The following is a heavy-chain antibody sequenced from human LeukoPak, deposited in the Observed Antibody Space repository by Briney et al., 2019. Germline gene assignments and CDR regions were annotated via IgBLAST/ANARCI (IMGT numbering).Heavy chain of an antibody. D-gene: IGHD2-21*02. Sequence: PGASVKVSCKTSGYSFTGHYVHWVRQAPGQGLEWMGWIHPKSGDTNYALKFHGRVTMTRDTSISTVYMDLSRLSSDDTAVYYCARDYFGDSLLDYWGQGTRVTVSS. V-gene: IGHV1-2*02. J-gene: IGHJ4*02. CDR3: ARDYFGDSLLDY. CDR1: GYSFTGHY. CDR2: IHPKSGDT.